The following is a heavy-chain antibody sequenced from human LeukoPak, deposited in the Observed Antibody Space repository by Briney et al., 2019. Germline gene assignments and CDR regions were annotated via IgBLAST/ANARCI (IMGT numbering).Heavy chain of an antibody. D-gene: IGHD3-22*01. Sequence: GASVKVSCKASGYTFTGYYMHWVRQAPGQGLEWMGWINPNSGGTNYAQTFQGSVTMTRDTSISTAYMEVSRLRSDDTAVYYCARGSGSGYYVPDYYYYMDVWGKGTTVTASS. CDR2: INPNSGGT. J-gene: IGHJ6*03. V-gene: IGHV1-2*02. CDR1: GYTFTGYY. CDR3: ARGSGSGYYVPDYYYYMDV.